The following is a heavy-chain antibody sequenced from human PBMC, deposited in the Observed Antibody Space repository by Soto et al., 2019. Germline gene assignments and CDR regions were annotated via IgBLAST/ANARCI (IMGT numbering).Heavy chain of an antibody. CDR2: IYYSGST. CDR3: ARALSVNGYYIHDAFDI. Sequence: SETLSLTCTVSGGSISSYYWSWIRQPPGKGLEWIGYIYYSGSTNYNPSLKSRVTISVDTSKNQFSLKLSSVPAADTAVYYCARALSVNGYYIHDAFDIWGQRKMVPVSS. D-gene: IGHD3-9*01. CDR1: GGSISSYY. V-gene: IGHV4-59*01. J-gene: IGHJ3*02.